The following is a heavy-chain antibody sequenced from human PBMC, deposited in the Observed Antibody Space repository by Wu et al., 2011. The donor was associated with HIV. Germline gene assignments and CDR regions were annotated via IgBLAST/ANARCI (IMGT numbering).Heavy chain of an antibody. J-gene: IGHJ3*02. Sequence: QVQLVQSGAEVKKPGASVKVSCKASGYTFDNYGISWVRQAPGQGLEWMGWIGPYKGKTKSTQKFQGRVTLTTDTSTSTAYMELTSLRSDDTAVYYCARLKEWFGDLLDVIDIWGQGTMVTVSS. CDR2: IGPYKGKT. D-gene: IGHD3-10*01. CDR3: ARLKEWFGDLLDVIDI. V-gene: IGHV1-18*04. CDR1: GYTFDNYG.